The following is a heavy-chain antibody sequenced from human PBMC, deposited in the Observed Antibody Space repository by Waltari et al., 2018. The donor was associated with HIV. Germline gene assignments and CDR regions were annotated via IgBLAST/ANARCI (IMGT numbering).Heavy chain of an antibody. J-gene: IGHJ6*02. CDR1: GFLVSSNY. CDR3: ARDPAAGRVNGPYYYGLDV. D-gene: IGHD2-8*01. V-gene: IGHV3-66*01. Sequence: EVQLVESGGGSVQTGKSLSLSCAASGFLVSSNYMSWVRQAPGKGLEWVSVIYSDGSTNYADYVKGRFTISREKSTNALYLQMSSLKVEDTAVYYCARDPAAGRVNGPYYYGLDVWGRGTTVTVSS. CDR2: IYSDGST.